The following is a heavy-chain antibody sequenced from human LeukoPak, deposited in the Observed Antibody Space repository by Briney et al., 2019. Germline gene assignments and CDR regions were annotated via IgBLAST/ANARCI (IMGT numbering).Heavy chain of an antibody. Sequence: ASVKVSCKASGYTFTSYYIHWVRQAPGQGLEWMGIINPSGGSTSYAQTFQGRVTMTRDTSTSTVYMELSSLRSEDTAVYYRAQQLVKGSFDYWGQGTLVTVSS. CDR1: GYTFTSYY. V-gene: IGHV1-46*03. CDR2: INPSGGST. D-gene: IGHD6-13*01. J-gene: IGHJ4*02. CDR3: AQQLVKGSFDY.